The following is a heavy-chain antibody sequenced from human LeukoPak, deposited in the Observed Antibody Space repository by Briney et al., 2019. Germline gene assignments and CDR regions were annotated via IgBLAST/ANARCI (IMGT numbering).Heavy chain of an antibody. D-gene: IGHD2-15*01. Sequence: KTSQTLFLTCTVSGGSISSGSYYWSWIRQPAGKGLEWIGRIYTSGSTNYNPSLKSRVTISVDTSKNQFSLKLSSVTAADTAVYYCARAVVVEESDAFDIWGQGTMVTVSS. CDR2: IYTSGST. CDR3: ARAVVVEESDAFDI. V-gene: IGHV4-61*02. CDR1: GGSISSGSYY. J-gene: IGHJ3*02.